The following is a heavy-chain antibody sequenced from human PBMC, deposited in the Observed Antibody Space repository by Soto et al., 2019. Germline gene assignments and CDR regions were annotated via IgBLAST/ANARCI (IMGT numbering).Heavy chain of an antibody. CDR3: ATLPHYADPNAGF. Sequence: SETLFLTCTVSGGSISSDGYSWGWIRKSPEKGFEWIASISYFGSTYYSPTLKSRLLISVDTSKSHFSLKLTSMTAADTAVYYCATLPHYADPNAGFWGHGILVTVSS. V-gene: IGHV4-39*02. CDR2: ISYFGST. D-gene: IGHD4-17*01. CDR1: GGSISSDGYS. J-gene: IGHJ4*01.